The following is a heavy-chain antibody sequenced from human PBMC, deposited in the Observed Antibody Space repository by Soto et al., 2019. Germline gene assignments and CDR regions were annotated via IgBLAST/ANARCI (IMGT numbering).Heavy chain of an antibody. V-gene: IGHV3-11*06. CDR3: ARVYSSGGWVRWGIDC. J-gene: IGHJ4*02. CDR1: GLTFSDYY. CDR2: ISSSSSYT. D-gene: IGHD6-19*01. Sequence: PGGSLRLSCAASGLTFSDYYMSWIRQAPGKGLEWVSYISSSSSYTNYADSVKGRFTISRDNAKNSLYLQMNSLRAEDTAVYYCARVYSSGGWVRWGIDCWGQGTLVTVSS.